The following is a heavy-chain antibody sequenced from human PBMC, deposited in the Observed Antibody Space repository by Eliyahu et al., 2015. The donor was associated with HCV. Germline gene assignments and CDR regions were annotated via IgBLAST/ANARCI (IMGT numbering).Heavy chain of an antibody. D-gene: IGHD3-10*01. V-gene: IGHV4-34*01. CDR3: AREGGYYYGSDPNDAFDI. CDR2: INHSGST. CDR1: GGSFSGYY. J-gene: IGHJ3*02. Sequence: QVQLQQWGAGLLKPSETLSLTCAXYGGSFSGYYWSWIRQPPGKGLEWIGEINHSGSTNYNPSLKSRVTISVDTPKNQFSLKLSSVTAADTAVYYCAREGGYYYGSDPNDAFDIWGQGTMVTVSS.